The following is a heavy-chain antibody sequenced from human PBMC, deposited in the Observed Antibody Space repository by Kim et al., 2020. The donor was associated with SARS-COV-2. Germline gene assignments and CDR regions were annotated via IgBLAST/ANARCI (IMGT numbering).Heavy chain of an antibody. Sequence: ASVKVSCKASGYTFTSYAMHWVRQAPGQRLEWMGWINAGNGNTKYSQKFQGRVTITRDTSASTAYMELSSLRSEDTALYYCARDGPRGITMVRGVIPQWEEPSALYYGMDVWGQGTTVTVSS. V-gene: IGHV1-3*01. D-gene: IGHD3-10*01. CDR1: GYTFTSYA. CDR2: INAGNGNT. CDR3: ARDGPRGITMVRGVIPQWEEPSALYYGMDV. J-gene: IGHJ6*02.